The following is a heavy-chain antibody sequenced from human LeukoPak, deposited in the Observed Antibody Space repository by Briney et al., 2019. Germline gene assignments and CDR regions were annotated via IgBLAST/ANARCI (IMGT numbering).Heavy chain of an antibody. V-gene: IGHV1-69*13. J-gene: IGHJ5*02. Sequence: SVKVSCKTSGGTFSTYAINWVRQAPGQGLEWMGGIIPIFGTANYAQKFQGRVTITADESTSTAYMELSSLTSDDTAVYYCARRGGVRGRPTPFDPWGQGTLVTVSS. CDR3: ARRGGVRGRPTPFDP. CDR2: IIPIFGTA. CDR1: GGTFSTYA. D-gene: IGHD3-16*01.